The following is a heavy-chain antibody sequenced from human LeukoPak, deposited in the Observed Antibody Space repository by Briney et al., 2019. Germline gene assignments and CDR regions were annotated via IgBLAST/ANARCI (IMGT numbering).Heavy chain of an antibody. D-gene: IGHD3-10*01. CDR3: TRVLSYGSGRFSFDY. V-gene: IGHV3-53*01. J-gene: IGHJ4*02. CDR1: GFTVSGNY. CDR2: IYSGGST. Sequence: GGPLRLSCAAAGFTVSGNYMSWVRQAPGKGLEWVSVIYSGGSTYYADSVKGRFTISRDNSKNTLYLQMNSLRAEDTAVYYCTRVLSYGSGRFSFDYWGQGTLVTVSS.